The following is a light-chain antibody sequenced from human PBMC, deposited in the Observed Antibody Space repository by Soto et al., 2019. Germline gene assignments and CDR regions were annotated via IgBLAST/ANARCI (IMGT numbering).Light chain of an antibody. Sequence: DIQMTQSPSTLSASVGDRVSITCRASQSISRQLAWDQQTPGKAPNLLIYQASNLETGVPSRCTGSGSGTELSITISSLQPDDLATYYCLQYQSYWTFGQGTKVEVK. CDR3: LQYQSYWT. CDR2: QAS. V-gene: IGKV1-5*03. CDR1: QSISRQ. J-gene: IGKJ1*01.